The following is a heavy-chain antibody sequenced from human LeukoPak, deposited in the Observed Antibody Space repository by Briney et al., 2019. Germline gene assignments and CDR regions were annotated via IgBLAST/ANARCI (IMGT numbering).Heavy chain of an antibody. V-gene: IGHV5-51*01. CDR2: IYPGDSDT. J-gene: IGHJ6*02. D-gene: IGHD2-15*01. CDR3: ARSGLDSNYYYYYGMDV. CDR1: GYSFTSYW. Sequence: GVSLKISCKGSGYSFTSYWIGWVRQMPGKGLEWMGIIYPGDSDTRSSPSFQGQVTISADKSISTAYLQWSSLKASDTAMYYCARSGLDSNYYYYYGMDVWGQGTTVTVSS.